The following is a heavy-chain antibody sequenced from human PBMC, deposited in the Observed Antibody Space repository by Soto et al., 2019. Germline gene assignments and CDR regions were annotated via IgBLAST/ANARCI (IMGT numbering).Heavy chain of an antibody. J-gene: IGHJ5*02. CDR1: GDSISSNNNY. CDR3: ARGRGYSYGLDP. V-gene: IGHV4-30-4*01. D-gene: IGHD5-18*01. Sequence: SENLSLTCTVSGDSISSNNNYWSWIRQPPGEGQEWIGFISYSGTTSYSPSLKSRVAISLDTSKNQFSLSLSSVTAADTAVYYCARGRGYSYGLDPWGQGTLVTVSS. CDR2: ISYSGTT.